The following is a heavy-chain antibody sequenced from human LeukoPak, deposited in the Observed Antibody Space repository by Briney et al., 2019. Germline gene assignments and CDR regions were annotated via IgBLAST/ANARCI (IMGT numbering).Heavy chain of an antibody. Sequence: SETLSLTCTVSGGSVSSADYYWSWIRHPPGKALEWIGYIYHTGSNNYKYSLKSRVTISLDTSKNRFSLRLTSVTADDTAVYYCARNYQGLSWGQGTLVTVSS. V-gene: IGHV4-61*08. D-gene: IGHD1-7*01. J-gene: IGHJ5*02. CDR1: GGSVSSADYY. CDR2: IYHTGSN. CDR3: ARNYQGLS.